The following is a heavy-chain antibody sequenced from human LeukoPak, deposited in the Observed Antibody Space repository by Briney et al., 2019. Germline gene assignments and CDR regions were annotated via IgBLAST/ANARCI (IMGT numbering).Heavy chain of an antibody. CDR3: ARAHGDYYYGMDV. CDR1: GGSISSGGYS. CDR2: IYHSGST. V-gene: IGHV4-30-2*01. D-gene: IGHD4-17*01. J-gene: IGHJ6*02. Sequence: PSQTLSLTCAVSGGSISSGGYSSSWIRQPPWKGLGWIGYIYHSGSTYYNPSLKSRVTISVDRSKNQFSLKLSSVTAADTAVYYCARAHGDYYYGMDVWGQGTTVTVSS.